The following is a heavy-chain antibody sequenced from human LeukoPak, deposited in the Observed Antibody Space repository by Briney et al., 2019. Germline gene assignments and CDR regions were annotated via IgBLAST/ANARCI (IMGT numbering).Heavy chain of an antibody. V-gene: IGHV4-31*03. Sequence: SETLSLTCTVSGGSISSGGYYWSWIRQHPGKGLEWIGYIYYSGNTYYNPSLKSRVTISVDTSKNQFSLKLSSVTAADTAVYYCARDLITPPYNWFDPWGQGTLVTVSS. J-gene: IGHJ5*02. CDR1: GGSISSGGYY. CDR2: IYYSGNT. CDR3: ARDLITPPYNWFDP. D-gene: IGHD2-8*01.